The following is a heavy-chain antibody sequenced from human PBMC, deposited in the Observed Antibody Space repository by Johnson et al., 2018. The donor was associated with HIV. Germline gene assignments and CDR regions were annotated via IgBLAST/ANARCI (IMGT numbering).Heavy chain of an antibody. J-gene: IGHJ3*02. CDR1: GFTFSDYY. CDR3: ARAGGSSLAFDI. D-gene: IGHD6-6*01. V-gene: IGHV3-64*01. Sequence: VQLVESGGGLVKPGGSLRLSCAVSGFTFSDYYMSWIRQAPGKGLEYVSAISSNGGSTYYANSVKGRFTISRDNSKNTLYLQMGSLRAEDMAVYYCARAGGSSLAFDIWGQGTMVTVSS. CDR2: ISSNGGST.